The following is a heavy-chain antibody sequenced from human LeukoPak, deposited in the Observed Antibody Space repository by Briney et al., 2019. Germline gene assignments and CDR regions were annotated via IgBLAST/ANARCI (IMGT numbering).Heavy chain of an antibody. Sequence: GASVKVSCKASGYTFTGYYMHWVRQAPGQGFEWMGWINPNSGGTNYAQRFQGRVTMTRDTSTSTVYMELSSLRSEDTAVYYCARDPRPSYDSSDYYYPGDYWGQGTLVTVSS. V-gene: IGHV1-2*02. J-gene: IGHJ4*02. CDR3: ARDPRPSYDSSDYYYPGDY. CDR1: GYTFTGYY. CDR2: INPNSGGT. D-gene: IGHD3-22*01.